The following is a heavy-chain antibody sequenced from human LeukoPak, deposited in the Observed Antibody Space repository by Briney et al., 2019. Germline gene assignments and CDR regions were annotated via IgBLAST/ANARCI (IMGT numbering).Heavy chain of an antibody. Sequence: SETLSLTCTVSGGSISSGSYYWSWIRQPAGKGLEWIGRIYTSGSTNYNPSLKSRVTISVDTSKNQFSLKLSSVTAADTAVYYCARGGAGNILTGWYFDLWGRGTLVTVSS. CDR3: ARGGAGNILTGWYFDL. CDR1: GGSISSGSYY. V-gene: IGHV4-61*02. CDR2: IYTSGST. J-gene: IGHJ2*01. D-gene: IGHD3-9*01.